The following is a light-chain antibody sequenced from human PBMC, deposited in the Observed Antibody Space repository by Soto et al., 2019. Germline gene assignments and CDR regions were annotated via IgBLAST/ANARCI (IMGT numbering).Light chain of an antibody. V-gene: IGKV1-39*01. Sequence: DIQMTQSPSSLSASAGDRDTITCRASQSIITFLNWYQKKPGKAPKVLIYAASNLQSGVPSRFSGSGSGTDFTLTISSLQAEDSATYYCQHSSEYPSAFGQGTKLEIK. CDR1: QSIITF. CDR2: AAS. J-gene: IGKJ2*01. CDR3: QHSSEYPSA.